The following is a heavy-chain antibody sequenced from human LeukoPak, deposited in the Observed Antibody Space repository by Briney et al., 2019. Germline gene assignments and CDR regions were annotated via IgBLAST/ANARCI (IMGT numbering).Heavy chain of an antibody. CDR3: ARVVPAAMGFDY. D-gene: IGHD2-2*01. Sequence: SETLSLTCAVYGGSFSGYYWSWIRQPPGKGLEWIGEINHSGSTNYNPSLKSRVTISVDTSKNQFSLKLSSVTAADTAVYYCARVVPAAMGFDYWGQGTLVTVPS. V-gene: IGHV4-34*01. CDR2: INHSGST. J-gene: IGHJ4*02. CDR1: GGSFSGYY.